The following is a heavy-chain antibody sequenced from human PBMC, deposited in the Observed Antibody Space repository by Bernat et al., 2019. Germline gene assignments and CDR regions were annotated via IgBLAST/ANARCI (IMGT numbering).Heavy chain of an antibody. CDR2: ISGSGGST. Sequence: EVQLLESGGGLVQPGGSLRLSCAASGFTFSSYAMSWVRQAPGKGLEWVSAISGSGGSTSYADSVKGRFNISRDNSKNTLYLQMNSLRAEDTAVYYCAKDRLGYCSSTSCYLDAFDIWGQGTMVTVSS. D-gene: IGHD2-2*01. CDR1: GFTFSSYA. J-gene: IGHJ3*02. CDR3: AKDRLGYCSSTSCYLDAFDI. V-gene: IGHV3-23*01.